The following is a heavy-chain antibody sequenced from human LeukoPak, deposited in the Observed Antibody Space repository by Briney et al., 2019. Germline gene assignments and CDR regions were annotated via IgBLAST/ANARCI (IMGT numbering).Heavy chain of an antibody. Sequence: PGGSLRLSCAASGFSLSSYAMSWVRQAPGKGLEWVSAISSTDAGTYHADSVRGRFTISRDNAKNSLYLQMNSLRAEDTAVYYCATTGGVVFDIGGKGKMVTVSS. V-gene: IGHV3-23*01. D-gene: IGHD2-8*02. CDR2: ISSTDAGT. CDR1: GFSLSSYA. CDR3: ATTGGVVFDI. J-gene: IGHJ3*02.